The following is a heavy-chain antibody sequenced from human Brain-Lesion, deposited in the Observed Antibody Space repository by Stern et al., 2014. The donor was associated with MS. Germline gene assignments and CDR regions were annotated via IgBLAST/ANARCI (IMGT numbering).Heavy chain of an antibody. Sequence: QVQLGQSGPGLVKPSQTLSLTCTVSGGPISSHSYYWSWIRQPAGKGLEWIGRIYASGNTNYKPSLKSRVSISVDTSKNQLSLRLSSVTASDTAVYYCARDYGDLEFDLWGQGTLVTVSS. V-gene: IGHV4-61*02. D-gene: IGHD4-17*01. CDR2: IYASGNT. J-gene: IGHJ4*02. CDR3: ARDYGDLEFDL. CDR1: GGPISSHSYY.